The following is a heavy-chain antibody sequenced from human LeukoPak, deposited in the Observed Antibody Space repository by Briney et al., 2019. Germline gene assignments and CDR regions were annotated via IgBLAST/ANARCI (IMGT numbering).Heavy chain of an antibody. J-gene: IGHJ4*02. Sequence: PSETLSLTCAVYGGSFSGYYWSWIRQPPGKGLEWIGEINHSGSTNYNPSLKSRVTISVDTSKNQFSLKLSSVTAADTAVYYCARHRGDSGSYFASYYFDYWGQGTLVTVSS. CDR1: GGSFSGYY. CDR3: ARHRGDSGSYFASYYFDY. CDR2: INHSGST. V-gene: IGHV4-34*01. D-gene: IGHD1-26*01.